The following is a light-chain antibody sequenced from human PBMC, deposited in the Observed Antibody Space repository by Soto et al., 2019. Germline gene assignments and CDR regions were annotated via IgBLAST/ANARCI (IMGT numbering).Light chain of an antibody. CDR1: QSPVTSDGNTY. CDR2: KVS. CDR3: MQDSRWPYT. Sequence: DVVMTQSPLSLSVTLGQPASISCRSSQSPVTSDGNTYLNWFLQRPGQSPRRLISKVSDRDSGVPARFSGSGLGTDFTLKISRLEAADVGIYYCMQDSRWPYTFGQGTKLEIK. V-gene: IGKV2-30*01. J-gene: IGKJ2*01.